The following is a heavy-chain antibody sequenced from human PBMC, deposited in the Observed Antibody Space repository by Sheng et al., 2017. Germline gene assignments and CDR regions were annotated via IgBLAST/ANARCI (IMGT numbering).Heavy chain of an antibody. CDR2: IFYSGST. Sequence: QLQLLESGPGLVKPSETLSLTCTVSDVSIGDSDYYWGWVRQSPGKGLEWIGSIFYSGSTNYNPSLKSRVTISLDMSRNQFSLKLNSVTAADTAVYYCARQSRVTTYRRGGDYRSFDYWDQGTLVTVSS. CDR3: ARQSRVTTYRRGGDYRSFDY. CDR1: DVSIGDSDYY. V-gene: IGHV4-39*07. J-gene: IGHJ4*02. D-gene: IGHD4-17*01.